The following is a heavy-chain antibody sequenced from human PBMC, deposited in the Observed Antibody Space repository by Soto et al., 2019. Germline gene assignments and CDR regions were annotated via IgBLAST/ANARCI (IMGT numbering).Heavy chain of an antibody. D-gene: IGHD1-26*01. Sequence: SETLYITCAVSGYSISSGYYWGWIRQPPGKGLEWIGSTYHSGSTYYNPSLKSRVTISVDTSKNQFSLKLSSVTAADTAVYYCARRWELWPAHNFDYWGQGTLVTVSS. J-gene: IGHJ4*02. V-gene: IGHV4-38-2*01. CDR1: GYSISSGYY. CDR3: ARRWELWPAHNFDY. CDR2: TYHSGST.